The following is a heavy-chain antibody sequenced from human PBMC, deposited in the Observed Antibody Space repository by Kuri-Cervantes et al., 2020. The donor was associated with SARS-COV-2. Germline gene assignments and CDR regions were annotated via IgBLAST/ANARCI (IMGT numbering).Heavy chain of an antibody. D-gene: IGHD5-18*01. V-gene: IGHV3-21*01. CDR3: ARVHSYGPQDYYYYGMDV. Sequence: GESLKISCAASGFTFSSYSMNWVRQAPGKGLEWVSSISSSSSYIYYADSVKGRFTISRDNAKNSLYLQMNSLRAEDTAVYYCARVHSYGPQDYYYYGMDVRGQGTTVTVSS. CDR2: ISSSSSYI. J-gene: IGHJ6*02. CDR1: GFTFSSYS.